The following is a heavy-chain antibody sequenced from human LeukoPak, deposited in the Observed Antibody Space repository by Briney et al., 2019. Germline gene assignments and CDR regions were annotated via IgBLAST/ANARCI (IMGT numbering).Heavy chain of an antibody. Sequence: GGSLRLSCAASGFTVSSNYMSWVRQAPGKGLEWVSAISGSGGSTYYADSVKGRFTISRDNSKNTLYLQMNSLRAEDTAVYYCAKGQQQLAFDYWGQGTLVTVSS. V-gene: IGHV3-23*01. J-gene: IGHJ4*02. CDR1: GFTVSSNY. CDR2: ISGSGGST. CDR3: AKGQQQLAFDY. D-gene: IGHD6-13*01.